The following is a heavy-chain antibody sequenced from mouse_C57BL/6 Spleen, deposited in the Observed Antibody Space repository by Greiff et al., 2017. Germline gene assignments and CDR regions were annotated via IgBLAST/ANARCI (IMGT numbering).Heavy chain of an antibody. D-gene: IGHD4-1*01. CDR3: ARRWDVGFAY. Sequence: EVKLVESGPELVKPGASVKISCKASGYSFTGYYMNWVKQSPEKSLEWIGEINPSTGGTTYNQKFKAKATLTVDKSSSTAYMQLKSLTSEDSAVYYCARRWDVGFAYWGQGTLVTVSA. CDR1: GYSFTGYY. J-gene: IGHJ3*01. V-gene: IGHV1-42*01. CDR2: INPSTGGT.